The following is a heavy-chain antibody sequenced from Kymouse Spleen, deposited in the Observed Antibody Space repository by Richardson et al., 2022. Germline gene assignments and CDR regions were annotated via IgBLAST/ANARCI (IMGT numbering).Heavy chain of an antibody. CDR1: GFTFSSYG. CDR3: AKDRDTAMVQDYYYYYGMDV. D-gene: IGHD5-18,IGHD5-18*01. CDR2: ISYDGSNK. V-gene: IGHV3-30*18. Sequence: QVQLVESGGGVVQPGRSLRLSCAASGFTFSSYGMHWVRQAPGKGLEWVAVISYDGSNKYYADSVKGRFTISRDNSKNTLYLQMNSLRAEDTAVYYCAKDRDTAMVQDYYYYYGMDVWGQGTTVTVSS. J-gene: IGHJ6*02.